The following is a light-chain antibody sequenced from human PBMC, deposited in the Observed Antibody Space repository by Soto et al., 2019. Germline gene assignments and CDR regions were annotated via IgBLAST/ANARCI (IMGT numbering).Light chain of an antibody. CDR2: DVS. J-gene: IGLJ3*02. V-gene: IGLV2-14*01. CDR3: SSYTSSSTWV. Sequence: QSVLTQPASVSGSPGHSITISCTGTTSDVGSYNYVSWYQKNPGKAPKLLVYDVSNRPSGVSNRFSGSKSGNTASLTISGLQPEDEADYYCSSYTSSSTWVFGGGTKVTVL. CDR1: TSDVGSYNY.